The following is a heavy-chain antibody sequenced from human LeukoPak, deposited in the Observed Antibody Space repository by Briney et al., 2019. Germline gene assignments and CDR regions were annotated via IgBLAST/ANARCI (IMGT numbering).Heavy chain of an antibody. D-gene: IGHD3-22*01. Sequence: SQTLSLTCDISGDSVSSNSVIWNWIRQSPSRGLEWLGRTYYRSMWYNDYAVSVKSRITITPDTSRNQFSLQLNSVTPEDTAVYYCARDTAPDYYDSSGYQVGFDYWGQGTLVTVSS. V-gene: IGHV6-1*01. CDR2: TYYRSMWYN. CDR3: ARDTAPDYYDSSGYQVGFDY. CDR1: GDSVSSNSVI. J-gene: IGHJ4*02.